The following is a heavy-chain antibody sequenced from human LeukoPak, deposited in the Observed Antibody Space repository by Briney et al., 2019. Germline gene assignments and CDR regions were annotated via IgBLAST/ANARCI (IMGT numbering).Heavy chain of an antibody. V-gene: IGHV3-30*02. J-gene: IGHJ4*02. D-gene: IGHD6-13*01. CDR3: AVGGGYSSSWYTPFDY. Sequence: GGSLRLSCAASGFTFSSYGMHWVRQAPGKGREWVAFLRYDGSNKYYADSVKGRFTISRDNSKNTLYLQMNSLRAEDTAVYYCAVGGGYSSSWYTPFDYWGQGTLVTGSS. CDR2: LRYDGSNK. CDR1: GFTFSSYG.